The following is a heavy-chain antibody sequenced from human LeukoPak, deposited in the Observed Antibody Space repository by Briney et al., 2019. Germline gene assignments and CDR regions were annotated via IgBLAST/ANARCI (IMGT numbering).Heavy chain of an antibody. J-gene: IGHJ5*02. CDR1: GGSITSYH. Sequence: SETLSLTCTVSGGSITSYHWSWIRQTPEKALEWIGFIYYNGSTNYNPSLKSRVTISVDTSRNQFSLKLSSVTAADTVVYYCARAPLPLPFKGNFFDPWGQGTLVTVSS. V-gene: IGHV4-59*01. CDR3: ARAPLPLPFKGNFFDP. CDR2: IYYNGST.